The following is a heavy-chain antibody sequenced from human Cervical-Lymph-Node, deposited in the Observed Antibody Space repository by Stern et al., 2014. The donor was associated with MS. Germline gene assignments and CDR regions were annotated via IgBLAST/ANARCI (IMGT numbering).Heavy chain of an antibody. CDR3: ARGYSTTSLDY. CDR1: GYTFTNYA. CDR2: IHTGKGDA. V-gene: IGHV1-3*04. D-gene: IGHD6-6*01. Sequence: QVQLVQSGAEVKKPGASVKVSCKASGYTFTNYALHWVRQAPGQRPEWMGWIHTGKGDAKYSQNFQDRVTITRDTSANTVYMELRSLRVEDTAMYYCARGYSTTSLDYWGQGTLVTVSS. J-gene: IGHJ4*02.